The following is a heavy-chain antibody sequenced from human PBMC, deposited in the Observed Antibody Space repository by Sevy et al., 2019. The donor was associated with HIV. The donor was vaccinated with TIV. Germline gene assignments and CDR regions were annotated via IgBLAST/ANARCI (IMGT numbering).Heavy chain of an antibody. Sequence: GGSLRLTCAASGFTFSSYAMSWVRQAPGKGLEWVSAFSGSGGSTYYADSVKGRFTSSRDNSKNTLYLQMNSLRAEDTAVYYWAKGQCITMFGVVTPNFDYWGQGTLVTVSS. D-gene: IGHD3-3*01. V-gene: IGHV3-23*01. CDR3: AKGQCITMFGVVTPNFDY. CDR2: FSGSGGST. CDR1: GFTFSSYA. J-gene: IGHJ4*02.